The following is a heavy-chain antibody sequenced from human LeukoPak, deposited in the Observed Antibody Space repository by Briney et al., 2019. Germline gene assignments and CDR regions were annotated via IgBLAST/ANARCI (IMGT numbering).Heavy chain of an antibody. CDR1: GYTFTSYG. CDR3: ARDPRLTNYYDRSGYYGDYFDD. D-gene: IGHD3-22*01. Sequence: GASVKVSCKASGYTFTSYGVSWVRQAPGQGREWMGWISVYNGNTNYAHKFQGRVTMTTDTSTSTAYMELRSLRSDDTAVYYCARDPRLTNYYDRSGYYGDYFDDWGQGTLVTVSS. J-gene: IGHJ4*02. V-gene: IGHV1-18*01. CDR2: ISVYNGNT.